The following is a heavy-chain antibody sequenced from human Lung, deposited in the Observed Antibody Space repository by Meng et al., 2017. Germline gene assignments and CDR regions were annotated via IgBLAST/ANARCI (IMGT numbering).Heavy chain of an antibody. CDR3: VRRIEYSSSSGY. D-gene: IGHD6-6*01. CDR1: GFTFSSYA. Sequence: EVQLLESGGGLVQPGVSPRLSCVASGFTFSSYAMTRVRQAPGKGLEWVSSISGSGGSTYYADSVRGRFTISRDNSKNTVYLQMNSLRAEDTAIYYCVRRIEYSSSSGYWGQGTLVTVSS. J-gene: IGHJ4*02. V-gene: IGHV3-23*01. CDR2: ISGSGGST.